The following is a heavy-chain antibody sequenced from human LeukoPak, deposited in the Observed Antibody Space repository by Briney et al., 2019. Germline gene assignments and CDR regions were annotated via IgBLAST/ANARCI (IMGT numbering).Heavy chain of an antibody. D-gene: IGHD3-22*01. Sequence: SETLSLTCAVYGGSFSGYYWSWIRQDPAKGLEWIGYIYHSGSTYYNPALKSRVTISLDTSKNQFSLKLRSVTAADTAVYYCTRANYYDSTGYLPVVYPSDYWGQGTLVTVSS. V-gene: IGHV4-34*09. J-gene: IGHJ4*02. CDR3: TRANYYDSTGYLPVVYPSDY. CDR2: IYHSGST. CDR1: GGSFSGYY.